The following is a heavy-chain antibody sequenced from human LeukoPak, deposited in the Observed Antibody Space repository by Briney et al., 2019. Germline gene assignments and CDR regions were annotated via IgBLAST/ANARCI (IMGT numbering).Heavy chain of an antibody. J-gene: IGHJ4*02. CDR3: AGDGQGLHY. V-gene: IGHV3-74*01. CDR2: ISNDGTST. CDR1: GLTISDYW. D-gene: IGHD4-11*01. Sequence: PGGSLRLSCAVSGLTISDYWVHWVRQAPGKGLVWVSRISNDGTSTSYADSVKGRFTISRDNAKNTLYLQMNSLRGEDTAVYYCAGDGQGLHYWGQGALVTVSS.